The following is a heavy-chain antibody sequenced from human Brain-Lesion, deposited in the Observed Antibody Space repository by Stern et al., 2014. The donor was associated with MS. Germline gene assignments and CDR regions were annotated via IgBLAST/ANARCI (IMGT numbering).Heavy chain of an antibody. D-gene: IGHD1-26*01. CDR2: FDPEDGET. V-gene: IGHV1-24*01. CDR1: GYTLTELS. J-gene: IGHJ4*02. CDR3: ATLSPGAGGNYYRHFDY. Sequence: QVQLVQSGAEVKKPGASVKVSCKVSGYTLTELSMHWVRQAPRKGLEWMGGFDPEDGETIYAKKFQGRSTMTEDTSTDTAYMELSSLRSEDTAVYYCATLSPGAGGNYYRHFDYWGQGTLVTVSS.